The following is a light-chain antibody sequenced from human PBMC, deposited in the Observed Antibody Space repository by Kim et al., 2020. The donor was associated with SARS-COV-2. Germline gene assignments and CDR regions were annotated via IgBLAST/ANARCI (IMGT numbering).Light chain of an antibody. Sequence: DIVMTQSPLSLPVTPGEPVSISCRSSQSLLHSNGYNYLDWYLQKPGQSPQLLIYLGSNRASGVPDRFSGSGSGTDFTLKISRVEAEDVGVYYCMQALQTPQKFGQGTKVDIK. CDR1: QSLLHSNGYNY. CDR3: MQALQTPQK. CDR2: LGS. V-gene: IGKV2-28*01. J-gene: IGKJ1*01.